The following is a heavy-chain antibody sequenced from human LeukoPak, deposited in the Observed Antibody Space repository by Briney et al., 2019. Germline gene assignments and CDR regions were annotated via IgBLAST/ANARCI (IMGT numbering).Heavy chain of an antibody. D-gene: IGHD3-22*01. CDR2: INHSGST. V-gene: IGHV4-34*01. CDR3: ARGSAVGQLPRITMIVYRGSNFDY. J-gene: IGHJ4*02. Sequence: PSETLPLTCAVYGGSFSGYYWSWIRQPPGKGLEWIGEINHSGSTNYNPSLKSRVTISVDTSKNQFSLKLSSVTAADTAVYYCARGSAVGQLPRITMIVYRGSNFDYWGQGTLVTVSS. CDR1: GGSFSGYY.